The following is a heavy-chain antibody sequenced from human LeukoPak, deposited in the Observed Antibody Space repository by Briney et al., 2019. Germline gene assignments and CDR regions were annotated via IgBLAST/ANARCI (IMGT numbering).Heavy chain of an antibody. CDR1: GGTFSSYA. CDR2: IIPIFGTA. CDR3: ARGSMFYGDYELVYYYGMDV. V-gene: IGHV1-69*01. Sequence: ASVKVSCKASGGTFSSYAISWVRQAPGQGLEWMGGIIPIFGTANYAQKFQGRVTITADESTSTAYMELSSLRSEDTAVYYCARGSMFYGDYELVYYYGMDVWGQGTTVTVS. D-gene: IGHD4-17*01. J-gene: IGHJ6*02.